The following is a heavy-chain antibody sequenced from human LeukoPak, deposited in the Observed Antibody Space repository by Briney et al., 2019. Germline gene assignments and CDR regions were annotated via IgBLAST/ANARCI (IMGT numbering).Heavy chain of an antibody. CDR2: IRSKADNYAT. V-gene: IGHV3-73*01. Sequence: GGSLRLSCAASGFTFSGSAIHWVRQASGKGLEWVGRIRSKADNYATGYAASVKGRFTLSRDDSKNTAYLQVNRLKTEDTAVYYCTRVPTRGSGNDYWGQGTQVTVSS. D-gene: IGHD3-10*01. CDR3: TRVPTRGSGNDY. CDR1: GFTFSGSA. J-gene: IGHJ4*02.